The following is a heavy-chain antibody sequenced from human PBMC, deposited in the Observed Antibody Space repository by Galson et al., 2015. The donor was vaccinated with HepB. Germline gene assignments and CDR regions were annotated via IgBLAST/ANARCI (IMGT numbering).Heavy chain of an antibody. CDR2: INPNSGGT. D-gene: IGHD3-3*01. Sequence: SVKVSCKASGYIFTGYCIHWVRQAPGQGLEWMGWINPNSGGTNYAQKFQGRVTMIRDTSISTAYMELSRLSSDDTAIYYCARGRITLFGVVRLPDYWGQGTLVTVSS. CDR1: GYIFTGYC. J-gene: IGHJ4*02. CDR3: ARGRITLFGVVRLPDY. V-gene: IGHV1-2*02.